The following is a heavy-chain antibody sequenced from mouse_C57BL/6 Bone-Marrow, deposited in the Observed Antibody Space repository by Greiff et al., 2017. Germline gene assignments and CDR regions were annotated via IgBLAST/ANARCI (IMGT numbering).Heavy chain of an antibody. CDR2: IWRGGST. J-gene: IGHJ4*01. D-gene: IGHD2-5*01. CDR1: GFSLTSYG. V-gene: IGHV2-5*01. Sequence: VKLQQSGPGLVQPSQSLSITCTVSGFSLTSYGVHWVRQSPGKGLEWLGVIWRGGSTDYNAAFMSRLSITKDNSKSQVFFKMNSLQADDTAIYYCAKNYYSNFYYAMDYWGQGTSVTVSS. CDR3: AKNYYSNFYYAMDY.